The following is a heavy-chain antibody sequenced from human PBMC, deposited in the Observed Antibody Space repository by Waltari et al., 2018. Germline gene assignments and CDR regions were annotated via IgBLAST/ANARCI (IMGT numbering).Heavy chain of an antibody. CDR1: GGSISSSSYY. J-gene: IGHJ5*02. V-gene: IGHV4-39*07. D-gene: IGHD2-21*01. CDR3: ARDRGDIVVVSHPNWFDP. CDR2: IYYSGST. Sequence: QLQLQESGPGLVKPSETLSLTCTVSGGSISSSSYYWGWIRQPPGKGLEWIGSIYYSGSTSSNPSLQSRVTISVDSSQNQFSLKLSSVTASDTAVYYCARDRGDIVVVSHPNWFDPWGQGTLVTVSS.